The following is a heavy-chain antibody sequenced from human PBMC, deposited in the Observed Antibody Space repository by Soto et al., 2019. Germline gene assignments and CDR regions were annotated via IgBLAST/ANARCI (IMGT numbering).Heavy chain of an antibody. D-gene: IGHD6-19*01. J-gene: IGHJ4*02. CDR2: GTT. Sequence: GTTNYSPSLKSRVTISVDTSENQFSLTLTSVTAADTAVYYCARAGVSGWYFDYWGREPCSPSP. CDR3: ARAGVSGWYFDY. V-gene: IGHV4-59*01.